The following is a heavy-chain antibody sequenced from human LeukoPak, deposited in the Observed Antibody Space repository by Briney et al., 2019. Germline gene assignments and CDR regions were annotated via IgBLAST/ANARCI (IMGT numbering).Heavy chain of an antibody. J-gene: IGHJ4*02. V-gene: IGHV1-18*01. CDR1: GYTFTSYG. CDR2: ISAYNGNT. D-gene: IGHD6-19*01. CDR3: AVAVAGTDLDY. Sequence: GASVKVSCKASGYTFTSYGISWVRQAPGQGREWMGWISAYNGNTNYAQKLQGRVTMTTDTSTSTAYMELRSLRSDDTAVYYCAVAVAGTDLDYWGQGTLVTVSS.